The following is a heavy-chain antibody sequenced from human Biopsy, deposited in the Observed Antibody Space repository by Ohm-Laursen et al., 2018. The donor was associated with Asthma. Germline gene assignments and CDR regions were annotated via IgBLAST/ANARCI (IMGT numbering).Heavy chain of an antibody. D-gene: IGHD3-22*01. CDR3: AKVAGTYYYDSTGYPGVDY. CDR2: IYSGGTS. CDR1: GFTVSRDH. J-gene: IGHJ4*02. Sequence: SLRLSCAASGFTVSRDHMFWVRQAPGKGLEWVSVIYSGGTSHTADSVRGRFTISRDNSKNTLYLQMNSLRAEDTARYYCAKVAGTYYYDSTGYPGVDYWGQGTPVTVSS. V-gene: IGHV3-53*01.